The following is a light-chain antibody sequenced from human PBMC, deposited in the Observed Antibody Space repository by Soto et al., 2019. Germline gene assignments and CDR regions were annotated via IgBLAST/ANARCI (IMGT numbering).Light chain of an antibody. CDR1: SSNIGSNS. V-gene: IGLV1-44*01. Sequence: QSVLTQPPSASGTPGQRVTISCSGSSSNIGSNSVSWYQQLPGTAPKLLIYNNDQRPSGVPDRFSGSKSGTSASLAISGLQSGDEPDYYCAAWDDILNGYVFGTGTKVTVL. J-gene: IGLJ1*01. CDR2: NND. CDR3: AAWDDILNGYV.